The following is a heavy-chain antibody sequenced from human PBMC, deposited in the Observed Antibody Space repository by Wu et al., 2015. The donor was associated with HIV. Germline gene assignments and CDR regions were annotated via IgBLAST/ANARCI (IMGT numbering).Heavy chain of an antibody. CDR1: GGTFSSYA. CDR3: ARGTSPAGIAAAGDGDAFDI. Sequence: QVQLVQSGAEVKKPGSSVKVSCKASGGTFSSYAISWVRQAPGQGLEWMGRIIPIFGTANYAQKFQGRVTITADESTSTAYMELSSLRSEDTAVYYCARGTSPAGIAAAGDGDAFDIWGQGTMVTVSS. V-gene: IGHV1-69*13. CDR2: IIPIFGTA. J-gene: IGHJ3*02. D-gene: IGHD6-13*01.